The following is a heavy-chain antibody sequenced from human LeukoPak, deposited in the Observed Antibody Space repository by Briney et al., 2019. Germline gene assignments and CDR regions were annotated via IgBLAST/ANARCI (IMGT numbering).Heavy chain of an antibody. CDR2: IIPIFGTA. Sequence: SVKVSCKASGGTFSSYAISWVRPAPGQGLEWMGGIIPIFGTANYAQKFQGRVTITADESTSTAYMELSSLRSEDTAVYYCAADSSGYPPHLGEFDYWGQGTLVTVSS. D-gene: IGHD3-22*01. CDR1: GGTFSSYA. CDR3: AADSSGYPPHLGEFDY. J-gene: IGHJ4*02. V-gene: IGHV1-69*13.